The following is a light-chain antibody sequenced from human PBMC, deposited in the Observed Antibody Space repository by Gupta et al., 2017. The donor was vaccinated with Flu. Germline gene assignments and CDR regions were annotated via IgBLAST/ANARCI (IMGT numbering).Light chain of an antibody. CDR1: QNIGLS. CDR3: HQGSSFPT. CDR2: YAS. V-gene: IGKV6-21*01. Sequence: EIVLTQSPDFQSVAPKETVTITCRASQNIGLSLHWYQQKPHQSPKLLVKYASQAFSGVPSRFSGSGYETDFTLTSSSLEDEDGAKYYGHQGSSFPTFGQGTKVEVK. J-gene: IGKJ1*01.